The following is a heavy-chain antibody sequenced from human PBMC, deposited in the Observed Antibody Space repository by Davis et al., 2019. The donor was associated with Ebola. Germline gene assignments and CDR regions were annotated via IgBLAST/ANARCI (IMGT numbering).Heavy chain of an antibody. J-gene: IGHJ6*02. D-gene: IGHD6-13*01. CDR1: GYTFTSYY. V-gene: IGHV1-46*03. CDR3: ARELIVIMAAAGTGAGDYYYYGMDV. Sequence: AASVKVSSKASGYTFTSYYMHWVRQAPGQGLEWMGIINPSGGSTSYAQKFQGRVTMTRDTSTSTVYMELSSLRSEDTAVYYCARELIVIMAAAGTGAGDYYYYGMDVWGQGTTVTVSS. CDR2: INPSGGST.